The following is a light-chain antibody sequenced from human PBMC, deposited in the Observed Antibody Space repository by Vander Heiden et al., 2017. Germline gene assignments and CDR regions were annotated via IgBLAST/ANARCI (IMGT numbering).Light chain of an antibody. CDR1: QSISRF. J-gene: IGKJ2*01. Sequence: DIQMTQSQSSLSASVGDRVTITCRASQSISRFLNWYQQKPGKAPNLLIYSAFNLQSGVPSRFRGSGSGTDFTLTISSLQPEDFATYYCQQSSSPPYTFGQGTKLEI. CDR3: QQSSSPPYT. V-gene: IGKV1-39*01. CDR2: SAF.